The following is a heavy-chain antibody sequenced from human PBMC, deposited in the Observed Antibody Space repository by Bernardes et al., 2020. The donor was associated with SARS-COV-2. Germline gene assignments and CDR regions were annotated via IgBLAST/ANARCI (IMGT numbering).Heavy chain of an antibody. CDR1: GFTVSSNY. Sequence: GSLRLSCAASGFTVSSNYMSWVRQAPGKGLEWVSVIYSGGSTYYADSVKGRFTISRDNSKNTLYLQMNSLRAEDTAVYYCARGTVTQRYYYYYYGMDVWGQGTTVTVSS. D-gene: IGHD4-4*01. J-gene: IGHJ6*02. V-gene: IGHV3-53*01. CDR3: ARGTVTQRYYYYYYGMDV. CDR2: IYSGGST.